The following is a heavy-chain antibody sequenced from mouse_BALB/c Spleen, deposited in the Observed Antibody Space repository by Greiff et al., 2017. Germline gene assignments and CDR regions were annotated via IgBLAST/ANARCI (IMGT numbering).Heavy chain of an antibody. Sequence: VQLQQSGAELVRPGTSVKVSCKASGYAFTNYLIEWVKQRPGQGLEWIGVINPGSGGTNYNEKFKGKATLTADKSSSTAYMQLSSLTSDDSAVYFCARRATPFDYWGQGTTLTVSS. V-gene: IGHV1-54*01. CDR2: INPGSGGT. J-gene: IGHJ2*01. D-gene: IGHD1-1*01. CDR1: GYAFTNYL. CDR3: ARRATPFDY.